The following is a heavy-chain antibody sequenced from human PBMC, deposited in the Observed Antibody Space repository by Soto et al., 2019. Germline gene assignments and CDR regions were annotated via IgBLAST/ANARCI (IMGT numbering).Heavy chain of an antibody. V-gene: IGHV1-18*01. J-gene: IGHJ3*02. CDR3: ARDKRITMIVVVSIDAFDI. CDR1: GYTFTIYG. CDR2: ISAYNGNT. Sequence: ASVKVSCKASGYTFTIYGISWVRQAPGQGLEWMGWISAYNGNTNYAQKLQGRVTMTTDTSTSTAYMELRSLRSDDTAVYYCARDKRITMIVVVSIDAFDIWGQGTMVTVSS. D-gene: IGHD3-22*01.